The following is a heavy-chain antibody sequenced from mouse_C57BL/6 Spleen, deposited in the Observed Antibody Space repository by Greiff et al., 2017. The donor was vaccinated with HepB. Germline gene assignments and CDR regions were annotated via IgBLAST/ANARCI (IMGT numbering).Heavy chain of an antibody. J-gene: IGHJ2*01. V-gene: IGHV6-3*01. CDR2: IRLKSDNYAT. CDR1: GFTFSNYW. CDR3: TQSSPYYGISPFGY. D-gene: IGHD1-1*01. Sequence: LQQSGGGLVQPGGSMKLSCVASGFTFSNYWMNWVRQSPEKGLEWVAQIRLKSDNYATHYAESVKGRFTISRDDSKSSVYLQMNNLRAEDTGIYYCTQSSPYYGISPFGYWGQGTTLTVSS.